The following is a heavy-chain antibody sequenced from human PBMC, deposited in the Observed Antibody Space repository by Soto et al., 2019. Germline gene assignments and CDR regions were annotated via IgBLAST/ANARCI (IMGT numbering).Heavy chain of an antibody. J-gene: IGHJ5*02. CDR3: ARDIVVVPAAIPQVDNNWFDP. V-gene: IGHV1-18*01. Sequence: ASVKVSCKASGYTFTSYGISWVRQAPGQGLEWMVWISAYNGNTNYAQKLQGRVTMTTDTSTSTAYMELRSLRSDDTAVYYCARDIVVVPAAIPQVDNNWFDPWGQGTQVTVSS. CDR1: GYTFTSYG. D-gene: IGHD2-2*01. CDR2: ISAYNGNT.